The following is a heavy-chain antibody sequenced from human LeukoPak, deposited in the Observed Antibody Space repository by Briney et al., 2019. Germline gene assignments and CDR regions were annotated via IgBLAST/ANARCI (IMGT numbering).Heavy chain of an antibody. V-gene: IGHV4-30-2*01. Sequence: SQTLSLTCTVSGGSISSGGYYWSWIRQPPGKGLEWIGYIYHSGSTYYNPSLKSRVTISVDRSKNQFSLKLSSVTAADTAVYYCARSPKYDFWSGYYTFFDYWGQGPLVTVSS. D-gene: IGHD3-3*01. CDR1: GGSISSGGYY. CDR3: ARSPKYDFWSGYYTFFDY. J-gene: IGHJ4*02. CDR2: IYHSGST.